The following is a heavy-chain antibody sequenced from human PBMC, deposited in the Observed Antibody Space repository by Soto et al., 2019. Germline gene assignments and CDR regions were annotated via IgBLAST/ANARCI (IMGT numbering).Heavy chain of an antibody. Sequence: GSVRLSCAASGFTFSSYAIHWVRQAPGKGLEWVTIISKDGNSKHYADSVKGRFTISRDNSKNTLFLQMNSLRAEDTAVYYCARDPKGSYCYIDYWGQGPTVTFSS. CDR2: ISKDGNSK. CDR3: ARDPKGSYCYIDY. D-gene: IGHD3-10*01. CDR1: GFTFSSYA. J-gene: IGHJ4*02. V-gene: IGHV3-30-3*01.